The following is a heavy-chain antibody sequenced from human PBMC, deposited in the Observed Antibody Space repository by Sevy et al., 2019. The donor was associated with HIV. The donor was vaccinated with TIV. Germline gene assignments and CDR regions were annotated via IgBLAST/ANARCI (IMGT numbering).Heavy chain of an antibody. D-gene: IGHD3-22*01. CDR3: ARDGDDSSGYYLLGYYYGMDV. V-gene: IGHV3-30-3*01. Sequence: GGSLRLSCAASGFTFSSYAMHWVRQAPGKGLEWVAVISYDGSNKYYADSVKGRFTISSDNSKNSLYLQMNSLRAEDTAVYYCARDGDDSSGYYLLGYYYGMDVWGQGTTVTVSS. CDR1: GFTFSSYA. CDR2: ISYDGSNK. J-gene: IGHJ6*02.